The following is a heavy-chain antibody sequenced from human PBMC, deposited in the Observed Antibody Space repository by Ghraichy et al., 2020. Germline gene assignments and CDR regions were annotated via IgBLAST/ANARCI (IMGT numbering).Heavy chain of an antibody. D-gene: IGHD2-2*01. Sequence: SETLSLTCAVYGGSFSGYYWSWIRQPPGKGLEWIGEINHSGSTNYNPSLKSRVTISVDTSKNQFSLKLSSVTAADTAVYYCARGHCSSTSCYGSSTHMDVWGKGTTVTVSS. CDR2: INHSGST. V-gene: IGHV4-34*01. J-gene: IGHJ6*03. CDR1: GGSFSGYY. CDR3: ARGHCSSTSCYGSSTHMDV.